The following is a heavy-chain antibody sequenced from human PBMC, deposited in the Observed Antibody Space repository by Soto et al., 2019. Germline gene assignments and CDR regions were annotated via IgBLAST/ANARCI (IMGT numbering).Heavy chain of an antibody. V-gene: IGHV3-9*01. J-gene: IGHJ4*02. CDR3: AKDSPGSITGKTGFDY. CDR1: GFTFDDYA. CDR2: IRWNSDSI. D-gene: IGHD1-20*01. Sequence: EVQLVESGGGLVQPGRSLRLSCVASGFTFDDYAMHWVRQTPGKGLEWVSGIRWNSDSIGYADSVKGRFTISRDSAKNSLDLQMNGLRSEDTALYHCAKDSPGSITGKTGFDYWGQGPLVTVSS.